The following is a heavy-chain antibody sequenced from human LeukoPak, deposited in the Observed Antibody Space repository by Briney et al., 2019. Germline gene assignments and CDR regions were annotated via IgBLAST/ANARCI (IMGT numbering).Heavy chain of an antibody. V-gene: IGHV4-59*08. CDR2: IYYSGST. Sequence: SETLSLTCTVSGGSISSYYWSWIRQPPGKGLEWIGYIYYSGSTNYNPSLKSRVTISVDTSKNQFSLKLSSATAADTAVYYCARARITGTTPFDYWGQGTLVTVSS. CDR1: GGSISSYY. D-gene: IGHD1-7*01. CDR3: ARARITGTTPFDY. J-gene: IGHJ4*02.